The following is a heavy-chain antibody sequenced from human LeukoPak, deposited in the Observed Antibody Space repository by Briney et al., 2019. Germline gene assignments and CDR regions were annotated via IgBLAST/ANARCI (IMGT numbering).Heavy chain of an antibody. D-gene: IGHD5-12*01. J-gene: IGHJ6*03. CDR3: AKGGGYEAQYYYYYLDV. CDR2: IRYDGSNK. V-gene: IGHV3-30*02. CDR1: GFTFSSYG. Sequence: GGSLRLSCAASGFTFSSYGMHWVRQAPGKGLEWVAFIRYDGSNKYYADSVKGRFTISGDNSKNTLYLQMKSLRAEDTAVYYCAKGGGYEAQYYYYYLDVWGKGTTVTISS.